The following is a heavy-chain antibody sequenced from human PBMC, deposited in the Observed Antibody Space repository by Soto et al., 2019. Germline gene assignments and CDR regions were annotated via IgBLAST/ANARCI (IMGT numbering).Heavy chain of an antibody. CDR3: ARDEGSYNMGTFPFYYMDV. D-gene: IGHD3-10*01. Sequence: QVQLVQSGPEVKKSGSSVKVSCKLSGGTFTSETISWVRQAPGQGLEWMGRIIPILGTGNYAQKFQGRITITEDKSTKTGYMELSSLTSDDTAVYFCARDEGSYNMGTFPFYYMDVWGNGPTVTLSS. CDR2: IIPILGTG. J-gene: IGHJ6*03. CDR1: GGTFTSET. V-gene: IGHV1-69*08.